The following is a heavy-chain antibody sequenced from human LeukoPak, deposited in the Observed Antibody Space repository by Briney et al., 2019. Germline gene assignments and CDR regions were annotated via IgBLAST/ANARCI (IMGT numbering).Heavy chain of an antibody. CDR3: ARGLL. Sequence: SETLSLTCTVSGYSICSGYYWGWIRQSPGKGLEWIGKISHSGNTLYNPSLKSRVTISIDISKNQFSLNLTSVTAADTAIYYCARGLLWGQGTLVTVSS. J-gene: IGHJ1*01. CDR1: GYSICSGYY. V-gene: IGHV4-38-2*02. CDR2: ISHSGNT.